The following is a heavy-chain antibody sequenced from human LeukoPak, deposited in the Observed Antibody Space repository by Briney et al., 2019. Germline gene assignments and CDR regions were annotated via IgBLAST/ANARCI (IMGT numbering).Heavy chain of an antibody. CDR1: GFTFSSYG. D-gene: IGHD5-18*01. V-gene: IGHV4-34*01. CDR3: ARVRLPPYYYYYYYMDV. CDR2: FNHSGST. Sequence: GSLRLSCAASGFTFSSYGMTWIRQPPGKGLEWIGEFNHSGSTNYNPSLKSRVTISVDTSKNQFSLKLTSVTAADTAVYYCARVRLPPYYYYYYYMDVWGKGTTVTVSS. J-gene: IGHJ6*03.